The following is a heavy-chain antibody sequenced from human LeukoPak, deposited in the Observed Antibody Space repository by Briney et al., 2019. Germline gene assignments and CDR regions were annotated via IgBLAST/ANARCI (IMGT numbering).Heavy chain of an antibody. V-gene: IGHV4-59*01. Sequence: PSETLSPTCTVSGGSISSYYWSWIRQPPGKGLEWIGYIYYSGSTNYNPSLKSRVTISVDTSKNQFSLKLSSVTAADTAVYYCARDLSKANYYYYMDVWGKGTTVTVSS. CDR1: GGSISSYY. CDR3: ARDLSKANYYYYMDV. D-gene: IGHD2/OR15-2a*01. J-gene: IGHJ6*03. CDR2: IYYSGST.